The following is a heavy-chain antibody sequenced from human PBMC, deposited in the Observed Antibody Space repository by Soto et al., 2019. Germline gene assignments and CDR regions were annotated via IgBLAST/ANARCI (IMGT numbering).Heavy chain of an antibody. CDR2: ISGNSGNM. J-gene: IGHJ6*02. D-gene: IGHD3-9*01. Sequence: EVQLVESGGGLVQPGRSLRLSCAASGFTFDDYAMHWVRQAPGKGLEWVSGISGNSGNMDYVDSVKGPFTISRDNAKNSLYLQMNSLRAEDTALYFCAKDSGRYDIYAMDVWGQGTTVTVSS. CDR1: GFTFDDYA. V-gene: IGHV3-9*01. CDR3: AKDSGRYDIYAMDV.